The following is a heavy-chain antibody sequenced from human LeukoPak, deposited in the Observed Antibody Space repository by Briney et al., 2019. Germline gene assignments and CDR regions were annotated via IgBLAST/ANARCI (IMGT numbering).Heavy chain of an antibody. CDR1: GYTFTSCG. D-gene: IGHD5-18*01. J-gene: IGHJ5*02. Sequence: ASVKVFCKASGYTFTSCGISWVRQAPGQGLGWMGWISAYNGNTNYAQKLQGRVTMTTDTSTSTAYMELRSLRSDDTAVYYCARDLTGYSYGSCGPWGQGTLVTVSS. V-gene: IGHV1-18*01. CDR3: ARDLTGYSYGSCGP. CDR2: ISAYNGNT.